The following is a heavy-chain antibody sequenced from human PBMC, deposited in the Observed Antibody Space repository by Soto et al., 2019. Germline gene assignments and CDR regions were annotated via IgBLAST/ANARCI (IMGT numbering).Heavy chain of an antibody. CDR2: IRSKAYGGTT. CDR1: GFTFGDYA. CDR3: ARDRGGRPRIAVAGPGGFDP. Sequence: GGSLRLSCTASGFTFGDYAMSWFRQAPGKGLEWVGFIRSKAYGGTTEYAASVKGRFTISRGDSKSIAYLQMNSLKTEDTAVYYCARDRGGRPRIAVAGPGGFDPWGQGTLVTVPS. V-gene: IGHV3-49*03. J-gene: IGHJ5*02. D-gene: IGHD6-19*01.